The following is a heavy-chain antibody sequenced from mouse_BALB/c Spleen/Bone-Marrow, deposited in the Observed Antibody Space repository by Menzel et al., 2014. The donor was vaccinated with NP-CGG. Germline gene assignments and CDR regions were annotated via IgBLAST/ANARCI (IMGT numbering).Heavy chain of an antibody. CDR2: IDPANGNT. V-gene: IGHV14-3*02. CDR3: ARWEYYAIDY. Sequence: VQLKESGAELVKPGASVKLSCTASGFNIKDTYMHWVKQRPEQGLEGIGRIDPANGNTKYDPKFQGKATITADTSSNTACQQLSSLTSEDTAVYYCARWEYYAIDYWGQGTSVTVSS. CDR1: GFNIKDTY. D-gene: IGHD4-1*01. J-gene: IGHJ4*01.